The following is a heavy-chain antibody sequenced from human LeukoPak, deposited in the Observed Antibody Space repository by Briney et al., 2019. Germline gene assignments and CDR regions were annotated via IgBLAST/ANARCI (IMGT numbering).Heavy chain of an antibody. CDR2: ISGSGGRT. D-gene: IGHD3-10*01. J-gene: IGHJ4*02. CDR1: GFPFSTSG. Sequence: GGSLRLSCAASGFPFSTSGMSWVRQAPGKGLEWVSAISGSGGRTYYADSVKGRFTISRDNSKNTLYLEVISLTAEDTAVYYCAKDDAWLRFGEWSQGTLVTVSS. CDR3: AKDDAWLRFGE. V-gene: IGHV3-23*01.